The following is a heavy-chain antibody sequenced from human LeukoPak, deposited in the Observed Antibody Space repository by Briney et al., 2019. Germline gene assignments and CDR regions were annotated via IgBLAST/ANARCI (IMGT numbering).Heavy chain of an antibody. CDR2: ISSSSSYI. D-gene: IGHD2-15*01. J-gene: IGHJ5*02. CDR1: GFTLSRYS. Sequence: PGGSLRLSCAASGFTLSRYSMNWLRQAPGKGLEWVSSISSSSSYIHYADSVKGRFTISRDNAKNSLYLQMNSLRAEDTSVYYCARDQAANGRFDPWGQGTLVTVSS. V-gene: IGHV3-21*01. CDR3: ARDQAANGRFDP.